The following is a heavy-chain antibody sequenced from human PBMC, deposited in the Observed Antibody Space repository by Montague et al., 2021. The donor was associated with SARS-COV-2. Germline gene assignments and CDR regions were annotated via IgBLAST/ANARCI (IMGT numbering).Heavy chain of an antibody. CDR1: GGSISSYY. D-gene: IGHD3-10*01. Sequence: SETLSLTCTASGGSISSYYWSWIRQPPGKGLEWIGEINHGGSTKYSPSLKSRLTISADTSKNQFSLKLTSVAAVDTAVYYCARLRDGVVPSPILGVGPYYSYYYMDVWGRGTTVTVSS. CDR3: ARLRDGVVPSPILGVGPYYSYYYMDV. V-gene: IGHV4-34*01. CDR2: INHGGST. J-gene: IGHJ6*03.